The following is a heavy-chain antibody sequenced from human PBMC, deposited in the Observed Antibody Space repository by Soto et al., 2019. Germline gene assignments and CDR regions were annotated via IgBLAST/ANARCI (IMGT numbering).Heavy chain of an antibody. Sequence: QVQLQESGPGLVKPSQTLSLTCTVSGGSISSGGYYWSWIRQHPGKGLEWIGYIYYSGSTYYNPSLKSRVTISVDTSKNQFSLKLSAVTAADTAVYYCARGNYGSGDNWFDPWGQGTLVTVSS. CDR3: ARGNYGSGDNWFDP. J-gene: IGHJ5*02. CDR2: IYYSGST. D-gene: IGHD3-10*01. CDR1: GGSISSGGYY. V-gene: IGHV4-31*03.